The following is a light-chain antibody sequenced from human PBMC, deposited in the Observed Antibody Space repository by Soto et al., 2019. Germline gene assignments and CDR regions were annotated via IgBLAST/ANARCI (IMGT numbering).Light chain of an antibody. Sequence: EIVLTQSPATLSLSPGERATLSCRASQSVSSYLSWYRQKPGQAPRLLIYDASNRATGIPARFSGSGSATDFTLTISSLEPEDFAVYYCQQRVNWPPTFGQGTKLEIK. CDR2: DAS. V-gene: IGKV3-11*01. J-gene: IGKJ2*01. CDR1: QSVSSY. CDR3: QQRVNWPPT.